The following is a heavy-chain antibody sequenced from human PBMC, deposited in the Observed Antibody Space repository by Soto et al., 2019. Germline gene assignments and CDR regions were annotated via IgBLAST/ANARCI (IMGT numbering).Heavy chain of an antibody. Sequence: QITLKESGPTLVNPTQTLTLTCTVSGFSLNTTGVGMGWIRQPPGKALEWLALIYWDDDKPYSPSLKTRLTITRDTSKNQVLLSMTNMDPMDTATYYCARAAYASSSGWFDPWGQGILVTVSS. V-gene: IGHV2-5*02. CDR1: GFSLNTTGVG. CDR2: IYWDDDK. D-gene: IGHD6-6*01. J-gene: IGHJ5*02. CDR3: ARAAYASSSGWFDP.